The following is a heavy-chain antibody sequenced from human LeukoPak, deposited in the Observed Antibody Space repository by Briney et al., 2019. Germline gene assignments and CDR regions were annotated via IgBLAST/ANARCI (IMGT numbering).Heavy chain of an antibody. V-gene: IGHV1-8*01. D-gene: IGHD2-2*01. CDR3: ARVRLGSKGIVVVPALPFDY. J-gene: IGHJ4*02. CDR2: MNPNSGNT. Sequence: ASVTVSCKASGYTFTSYDINWVRQATGQGLAWMGWMNPNSGNTGYAQKFQGRVTMTRNTSISTAYMELSSLRSEDTAVYYCARVRLGSKGIVVVPALPFDYWGQGTLVTVSS. CDR1: GYTFTSYD.